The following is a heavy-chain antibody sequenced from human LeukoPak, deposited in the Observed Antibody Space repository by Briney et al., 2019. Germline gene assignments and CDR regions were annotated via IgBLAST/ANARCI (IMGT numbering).Heavy chain of an antibody. D-gene: IGHD1-26*01. J-gene: IGHJ4*02. CDR1: GGSISSSSYY. Sequence: SETLSLTCTVSGGSISSSSYYWGWIRQPPGKGLEWIGYIYYSGSTYYNPSLKSRVTMSVDTSKNQFSLKPSSVTAADTAVYYCARELTYADYWGQGTLVTVSS. CDR3: ARELTYADY. CDR2: IYYSGST. V-gene: IGHV4-30-4*08.